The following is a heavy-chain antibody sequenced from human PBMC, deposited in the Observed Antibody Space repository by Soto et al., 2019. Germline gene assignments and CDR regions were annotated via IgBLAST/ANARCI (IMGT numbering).Heavy chain of an antibody. V-gene: IGHV5-10-1*01. Sequence: GESLKISCKGSGYSFTSYWISWVRQMPGKGLEWMGRIDPSDSYTNYSPSFQGHVTISADKSISTAYLQWSSLKASDTAMYYCAATPYYYDSSGYYQGAFDIWGQGTMVTVS. J-gene: IGHJ3*02. D-gene: IGHD3-22*01. CDR2: IDPSDSYT. CDR3: AATPYYYDSSGYYQGAFDI. CDR1: GYSFTSYW.